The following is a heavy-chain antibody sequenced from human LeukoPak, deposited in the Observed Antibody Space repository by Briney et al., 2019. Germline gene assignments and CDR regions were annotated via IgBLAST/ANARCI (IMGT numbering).Heavy chain of an antibody. D-gene: IGHD3-9*01. CDR1: GFTFSNYW. J-gene: IGHJ4*02. Sequence: GGSLRLSCAGSGFTFSNYWMNWVRQAPGKGLDWVANIKQDGSEEYYVDSVRGRFTISRDHAKNSLYLQMNSLRVEDTAVYYCTRTDIKDEASGGEYWGQGTLVSVSS. V-gene: IGHV3-7*01. CDR3: TRTDIKDEASGGEY. CDR2: IKQDGSEE.